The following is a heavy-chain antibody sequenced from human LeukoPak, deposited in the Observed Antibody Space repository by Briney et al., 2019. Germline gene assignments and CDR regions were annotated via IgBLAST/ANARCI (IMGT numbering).Heavy chain of an antibody. D-gene: IGHD6-13*01. CDR3: ARGAIAAATP. CDR2: MSYVGRT. J-gene: IGHJ5*02. CDR1: GASVSGSYY. Sequence: SETLSLTCTVSGASVSGSYYWSWIRQPPGKGLEWIGYMSYVGRTDYNPSLKSRVTISVDTSKNQFSLKLSSVTAADTAVYYCARGAIAAATPWGQGTLVTVSS. V-gene: IGHV4-61*01.